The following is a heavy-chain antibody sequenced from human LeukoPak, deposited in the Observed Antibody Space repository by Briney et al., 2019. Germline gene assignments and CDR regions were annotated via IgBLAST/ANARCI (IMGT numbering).Heavy chain of an antibody. D-gene: IGHD3-22*01. CDR3: ARVGRPYYYDSSGSDAFDC. V-gene: IGHV4-59*01. CDR1: GGSISSYY. Sequence: SETLSLTCTVSGGSISSYYWSWIRQPPGKGLEWMGYIYYSGSTNYNPSLKSRVPISVDTSKNQFSLKLSSVTAADTAVYYCARVGRPYYYDSSGSDAFDCWGQGTLVTVSS. CDR2: IYYSGST. J-gene: IGHJ4*02.